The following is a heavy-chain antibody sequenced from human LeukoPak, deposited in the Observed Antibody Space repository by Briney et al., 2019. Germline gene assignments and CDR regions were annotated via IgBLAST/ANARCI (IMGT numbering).Heavy chain of an antibody. CDR3: ARDDPLDKISNGWGP. D-gene: IGHD6-19*01. J-gene: IGHJ5*02. V-gene: IGHV1-46*01. CDR1: GYTFTTYY. Sequence: ASVKVSCKASGYTFTTYYIHWVRQAPGQGLEWMGIINPSGGSTSYAQKFQGRVTMTRDTSTNTVYMELSSLRSEDTAVYYCARDDPLDKISNGWGPWGQGTLVSVSS. CDR2: INPSGGST.